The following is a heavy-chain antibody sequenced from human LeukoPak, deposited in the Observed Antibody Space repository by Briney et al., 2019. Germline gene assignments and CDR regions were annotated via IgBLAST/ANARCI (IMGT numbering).Heavy chain of an antibody. V-gene: IGHV4-39*01. Sequence: SETLSLTCTVSGGSISSYYWGWIRQPPGKGLEWIGSIYYSGSTYYNPSLKSRVTISVDTSKNQFSLKLSSVTAADTAVYYCARHEEVSMIVAPWGQGTLVTVSS. CDR3: ARHEEVSMIVAP. D-gene: IGHD3-22*01. CDR2: IYYSGST. CDR1: GGSISSYY. J-gene: IGHJ5*02.